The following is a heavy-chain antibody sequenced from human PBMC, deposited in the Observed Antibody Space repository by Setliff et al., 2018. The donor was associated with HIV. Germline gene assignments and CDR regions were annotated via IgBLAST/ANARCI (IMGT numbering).Heavy chain of an antibody. V-gene: IGHV1-2*02. D-gene: IGHD6-13*01. J-gene: IGHJ5*02. CDR1: GYTFNNYG. Sequence: ASVKVSCKASGYTFNNYGISWVRQAPGQGLEWMGWIYPNTGGTNYAQKFQGRVTMTRDTSISTAYMELSRLRSDDTAVYYCGRGGRIAAARFGLFDPWGQGTLVTVSS. CDR2: IYPNTGGT. CDR3: GRGGRIAAARFGLFDP.